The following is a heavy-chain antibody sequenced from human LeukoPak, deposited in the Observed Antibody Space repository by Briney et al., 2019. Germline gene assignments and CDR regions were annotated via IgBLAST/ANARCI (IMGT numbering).Heavy chain of an antibody. CDR1: GGSISSHY. CDR2: IYYSGST. J-gene: IGHJ4*02. V-gene: IGHV4-59*11. CDR3: ARDLGY. Sequence: SETLSLTCTVSGGSISSHYWSWIRQPPRKGLEWIGYIYYSGSTNYNPSLKSRVTISVDTSKSQFSLKLSSVTAADTAVYYCARDLGYWGQGTLVTVSS.